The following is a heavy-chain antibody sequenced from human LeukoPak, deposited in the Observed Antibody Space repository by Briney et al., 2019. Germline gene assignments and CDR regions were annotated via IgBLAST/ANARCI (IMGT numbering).Heavy chain of an antibody. D-gene: IGHD2-2*01. CDR1: GGSISSYY. V-gene: IGHV4-59*01. J-gene: IGHJ4*02. CDR3: ARGPGRCSSTSCYPYYFDY. Sequence: MASETLSLTCTVSGGSISSYYWSWIRQPPGKGLEWIGYIYYSGSTNYNPSLKSRVTISVDTSKNQFSLKLSSVTAADTAVYYCARGPGRCSSTSCYPYYFDYWGQGTLVTVSS. CDR2: IYYSGST.